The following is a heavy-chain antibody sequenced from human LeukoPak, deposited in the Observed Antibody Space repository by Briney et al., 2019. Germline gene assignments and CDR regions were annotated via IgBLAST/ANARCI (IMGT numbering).Heavy chain of an antibody. J-gene: IGHJ4*02. Sequence: GASVKVSCKASGYTYTSYYMHWVRQAPGQGLEWMGIINPSGGSTSYAQKFQGRVTMTRDMSTSTVYMELSSLRSEDTAVYYCARMTSSGWYAAGYYFDYWGQGTLVTVSS. CDR1: GYTYTSYY. V-gene: IGHV1-46*01. D-gene: IGHD6-19*01. CDR3: ARMTSSGWYAAGYYFDY. CDR2: INPSGGST.